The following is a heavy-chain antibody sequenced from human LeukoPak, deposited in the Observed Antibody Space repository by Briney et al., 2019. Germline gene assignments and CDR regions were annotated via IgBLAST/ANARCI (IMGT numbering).Heavy chain of an antibody. V-gene: IGHV4-59*01. D-gene: IGHD3-22*01. CDR1: GGSISSYY. CDR3: ARDRFYYDSSGGHYYGLDV. Sequence: SETLSLTCTVSGGSISSYYWSWIRQPPGKGLEWIGYIYCSATTNYNPSLESRVTISVDTSKNQFSLKLSSVTAADTAVYYCARDRFYYDSSGGHYYGLDVWGQGTTVTVSS. CDR2: IYCSATT. J-gene: IGHJ6*02.